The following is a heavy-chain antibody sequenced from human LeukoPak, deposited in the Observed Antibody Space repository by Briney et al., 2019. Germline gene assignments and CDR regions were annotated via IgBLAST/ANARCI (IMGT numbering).Heavy chain of an antibody. CDR3: AKDLTGGIDY. CDR1: GFTFSSYE. J-gene: IGHJ4*02. CDR2: ISSSGSTI. Sequence: PGGSLRLSCAASGFTFSSYEMNWVRQAPGKGLEWVSYISSSGSTIYYADSVKGRFTISRDNSKNTLYLQMISLRAEDTAVYYCAKDLTGGIDYWGQGTLVTVSS. V-gene: IGHV3-48*03. D-gene: IGHD3-16*01.